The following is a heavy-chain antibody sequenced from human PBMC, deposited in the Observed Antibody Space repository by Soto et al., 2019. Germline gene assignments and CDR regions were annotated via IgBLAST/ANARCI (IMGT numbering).Heavy chain of an antibody. V-gene: IGHV1-18*01. CDR3: ARAMVRGVLDY. Sequence: QVQLVQSGAEVKEPGASVKVSCKASGYTFTSYGISWVRQAPGQGLEWMGRISTYNGDTNYAQKLQGRVTMTTDTSTSTAYMEVSSLRSDDTAVYYCARAMVRGVLDYWGQGSLVTVSS. CDR1: GYTFTSYG. CDR2: ISTYNGDT. J-gene: IGHJ4*02. D-gene: IGHD3-10*01.